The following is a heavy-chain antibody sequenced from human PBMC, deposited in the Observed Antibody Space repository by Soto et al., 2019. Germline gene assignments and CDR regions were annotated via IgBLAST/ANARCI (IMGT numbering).Heavy chain of an antibody. J-gene: IGHJ4*02. V-gene: IGHV3-33*01. CDR1: GFTFSSYG. D-gene: IGHD3-3*01. Sequence: VQLVESGGGVVQPGRSLRLSCAASGFTFSSYGMHWVRQAPGKGLEWVAVIWYDGSNKYYADSVKGRFTISRDNSKNTLYLQMNSLRAEDTAVYYCARDLNIWSGYYTPDYWGQGTLVTVSS. CDR3: ARDLNIWSGYYTPDY. CDR2: IWYDGSNK.